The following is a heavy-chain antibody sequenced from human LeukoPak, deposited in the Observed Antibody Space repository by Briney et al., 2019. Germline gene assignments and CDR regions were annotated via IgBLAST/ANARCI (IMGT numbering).Heavy chain of an antibody. CDR3: ARGGGLDV. D-gene: IGHD3-16*01. CDR2: INHNGNVN. CDR1: GFTFSSYA. V-gene: IGHV3-7*03. Sequence: GGSLRLSCAASGFTFSSYAMSWVRQAPGKGLEWVASINHNGNVNYYVDSVKGRFTISRDNAKNSLYLQMSNLRAEDTAVFFCARGGGLDVWGQGATVTVSS. J-gene: IGHJ6*02.